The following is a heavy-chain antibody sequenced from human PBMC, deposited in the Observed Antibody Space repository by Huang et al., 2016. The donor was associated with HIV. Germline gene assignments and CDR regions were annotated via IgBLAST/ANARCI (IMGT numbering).Heavy chain of an antibody. J-gene: IGHJ5*02. CDR1: GGSISGAKYY. CDR2: VSARGNV. Sequence: RLQESGPGLVKPSQTLFLTCTVSGGSISGAKYYWSWIRQSAGKGLEWIGHVSARGNVDDNTSLKSRVTISLHTSKNEFSLRVNSVTAADTAIYYCARDVRRYSMVNWFDPWGQGMLVTVSS. CDR3: ARDVRRYSMVNWFDP. V-gene: IGHV4-61*09. D-gene: IGHD5-18*01.